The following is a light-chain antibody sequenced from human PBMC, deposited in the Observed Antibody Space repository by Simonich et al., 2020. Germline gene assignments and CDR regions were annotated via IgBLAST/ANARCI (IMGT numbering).Light chain of an antibody. CDR2: KAS. J-gene: IGKJ2*01. Sequence: DIQMTQSPSTLSASVGDRVTITCRASPSISRWLAWYQQKPGKAPKLLIYKASSLESGVPSRFSGSGSGTEFTRTISSLQPDDFATYYCQQYNSYSPYTFGQGTKLEIK. V-gene: IGKV1-5*03. CDR3: QQYNSYSPYT. CDR1: PSISRW.